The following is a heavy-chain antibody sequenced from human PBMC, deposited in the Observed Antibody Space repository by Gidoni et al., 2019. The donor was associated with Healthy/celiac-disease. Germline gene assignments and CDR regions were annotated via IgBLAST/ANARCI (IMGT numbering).Heavy chain of an antibody. Sequence: EVQLVESGGGLVQPGRSLRLSCAAAGFTFDDYAMHWVRQAPGKGLEWVSGISWNSGSIGYADSVKGRFTISRDNAKNSLYLQMNSLRAEDTALYYCAKDKGIVGVPAVFYYWGQGTLVTVSS. V-gene: IGHV3-9*01. CDR3: AKDKGIVGVPAVFYY. D-gene: IGHD2-2*01. CDR2: ISWNSGSI. J-gene: IGHJ4*02. CDR1: GFTFDDYA.